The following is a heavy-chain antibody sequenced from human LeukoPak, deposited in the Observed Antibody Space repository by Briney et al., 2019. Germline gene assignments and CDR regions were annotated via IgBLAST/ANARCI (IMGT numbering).Heavy chain of an antibody. V-gene: IGHV3-74*01. CDR1: GFTFSSYW. CDR2: INSDGSTT. CDR3: ARVAFGLYVMDV. D-gene: IGHD3/OR15-3a*01. Sequence: PGGSLRLSCGASGFTFSSYWMHWVRQAPGKGLVWISRINSDGSTTSYADSVKGRFTISRDNAKNTLYLQMNSLRAEDTAVYYCARVAFGLYVMDVWGQGTTVTVSS. J-gene: IGHJ6*02.